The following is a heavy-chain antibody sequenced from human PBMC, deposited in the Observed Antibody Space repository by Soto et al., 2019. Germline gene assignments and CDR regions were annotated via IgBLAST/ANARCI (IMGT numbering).Heavy chain of an antibody. D-gene: IGHD5-12*01. CDR2: IGDSGNST. V-gene: IGHV3-23*01. Sequence: LRLSCAASGFTFSSYAMTWVRQAPGKGLEWVSTIGDSGNSTYSADSVKGRFTISRDNSKNTLYLQMNSLRAEDAAVYYCAKDLEMATISYYYYYGMDVWGQGTTVTVSS. CDR3: AKDLEMATISYYYYYGMDV. J-gene: IGHJ6*02. CDR1: GFTFSSYA.